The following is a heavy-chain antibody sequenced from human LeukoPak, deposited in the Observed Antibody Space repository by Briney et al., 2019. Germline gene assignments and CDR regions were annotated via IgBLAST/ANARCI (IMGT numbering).Heavy chain of an antibody. Sequence: SETLSLTCTVSGDSISRGGYQWSWIRQHPGKGLEWMGYIYYRGATKYNPSLKSRVTISVDTSKNQFSLKLTSVTAADTAVYYCARLLWSGETSFDYWGQGTLVTVSS. V-gene: IGHV4-31*03. J-gene: IGHJ4*02. CDR2: IYYRGAT. D-gene: IGHD3-10*01. CDR1: GDSISRGGYQ. CDR3: ARLLWSGETSFDY.